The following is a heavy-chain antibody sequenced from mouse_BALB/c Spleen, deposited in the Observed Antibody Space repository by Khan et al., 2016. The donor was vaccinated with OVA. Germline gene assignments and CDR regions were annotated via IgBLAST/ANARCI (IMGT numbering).Heavy chain of an antibody. D-gene: IGHD2-4*01. CDR2: IWSAGST. V-gene: IGHV2-2*02. CDR3: ARRGYDYGRGALFAY. CDR1: GFSLSNYS. Sequence: QVQLKQSGPGLVQPSQSLSITCTVSGFSLSNYSVHWVRQSPGKGLEWLGVIWSAGSTDYNAVFISRLTISKDNSRCQVFFKMNSLQPNDTAIYYCARRGYDYGRGALFAYWGQGTLVTVSA. J-gene: IGHJ3*01.